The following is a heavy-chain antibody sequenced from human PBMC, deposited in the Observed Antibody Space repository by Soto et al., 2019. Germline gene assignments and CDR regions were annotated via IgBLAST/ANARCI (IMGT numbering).Heavy chain of an antibody. CDR2: INAGNGNT. CDR3: ARDLYGLSSGWYENWFDP. V-gene: IGHV1-3*01. D-gene: IGHD6-19*01. Sequence: ASVKVSCKASGYTFTSYGISWVRQAPGQRLEWMGWINAGNGNTKYSQKFQGRVTITRDTSASTAYMELSSLRSEDTAVYYCARDLYGLSSGWYENWFDPWGQGTLVTVSS. CDR1: GYTFTSYG. J-gene: IGHJ5*02.